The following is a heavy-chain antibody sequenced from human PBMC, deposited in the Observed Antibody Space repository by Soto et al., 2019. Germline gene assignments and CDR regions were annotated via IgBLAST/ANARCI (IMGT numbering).Heavy chain of an antibody. J-gene: IGHJ4*02. D-gene: IGHD6-19*01. Sequence: QVQLVQSGAEVTQPGASVRLSCKASGYNFISHHIHWVRQAPGQGREWMGFINHFDGSATHAQKLQGRLIMTRDKATSTVDMELRSLRSEAAAVYYCARAYFSSKPSLSYFDYWGQGALVTVSA. CDR3: ARAYFSSKPSLSYFDY. V-gene: IGHV1-46*04. CDR2: INHFDGSA. CDR1: GYNFISHH.